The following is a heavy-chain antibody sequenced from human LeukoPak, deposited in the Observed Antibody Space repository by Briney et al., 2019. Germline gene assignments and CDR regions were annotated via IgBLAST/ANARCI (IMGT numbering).Heavy chain of an antibody. J-gene: IGHJ5*02. CDR2: ISGSGGST. D-gene: IGHD3-9*01. CDR1: GVTFSRYA. Sequence: GGSLRLSCAASGVTFSRYAMTWVRQAPGKGLEWGSAISGSGGSTYYADSVKGRFTISRDNSKNTMYLQMNSLRAEDTAVYYRAKDLHDILTGYALGDWFDPRGQGTLVTVSS. CDR3: AKDLHDILTGYALGDWFDP. V-gene: IGHV3-23*01.